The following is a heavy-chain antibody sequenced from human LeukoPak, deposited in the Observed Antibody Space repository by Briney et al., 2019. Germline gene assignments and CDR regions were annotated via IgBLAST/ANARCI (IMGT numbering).Heavy chain of an antibody. CDR1: GFTFSSYG. Sequence: PGGSLRLSCAASGFTFSSYGMIWVHQAPGKGPECVSAISGGGDATYYADSVKGRFTVSRDNPKNTLYLQMDSLRAEDTALYYCTRSAPFYFDYWGQGTLVTVFS. CDR3: TRSAPFYFDY. CDR2: ISGGGDAT. V-gene: IGHV3-23*01. J-gene: IGHJ4*02.